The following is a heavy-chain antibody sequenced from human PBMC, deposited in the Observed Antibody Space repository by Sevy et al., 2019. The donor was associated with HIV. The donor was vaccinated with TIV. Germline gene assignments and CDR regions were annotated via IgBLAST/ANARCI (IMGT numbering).Heavy chain of an antibody. CDR2: ISSSSSYI. CDR1: GFTFSSYS. J-gene: IGHJ4*02. D-gene: IGHD3-22*01. CDR3: ARDLYYYDSSGYLYYFDY. Sequence: GGSLRLSCAASGFTFSSYSMNWVRQAPGKGLEWVSSISSSSSYIYYADSLKGRFTISRDNAKNSLYLQMNSLRAEDTAVYYCARDLYYYDSSGYLYYFDYWGQGTLVTVSS. V-gene: IGHV3-21*01.